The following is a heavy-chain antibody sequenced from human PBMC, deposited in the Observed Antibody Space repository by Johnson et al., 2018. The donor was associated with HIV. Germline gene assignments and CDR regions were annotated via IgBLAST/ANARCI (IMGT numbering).Heavy chain of an antibody. D-gene: IGHD3-16*01. CDR2: ISYDASNK. CDR3: ALVWAPGGAFDI. V-gene: IGHV3-30-3*01. Sequence: VESGGGLVQPGGSLRLSCAASGFTFNNYALHWVRQAPGKGLEWVAVISYDASNKYYADSVKGRFTISRDNSKNTLYLQMNSLRAEDTAVYYCALVWAPGGAFDIWGQGTMVTVSS. CDR1: GFTFNNYA. J-gene: IGHJ3*02.